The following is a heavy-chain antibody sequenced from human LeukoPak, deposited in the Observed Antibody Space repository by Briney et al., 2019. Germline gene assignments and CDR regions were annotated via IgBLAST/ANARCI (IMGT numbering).Heavy chain of an antibody. CDR3: ARLGGLAYCGGDCYSTFDY. CDR2: IEQDGSEK. V-gene: IGHV3-7*01. Sequence: PGGSLRLSCAASGFTFSSYWMSWVRQAPGKGLEWVSNIEQDGSEKYYVDSVKGRFTISRDNAKTSLYLQMNSLRAEDTAVYYCARLGGLAYCGGDCYSTFDYWGQGTLVTVSS. J-gene: IGHJ4*02. CDR1: GFTFSSYW. D-gene: IGHD2-21*02.